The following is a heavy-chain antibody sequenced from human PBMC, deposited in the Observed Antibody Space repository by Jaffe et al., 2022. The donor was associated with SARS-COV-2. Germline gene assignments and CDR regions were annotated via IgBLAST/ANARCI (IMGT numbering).Heavy chain of an antibody. CDR1: GFTFSSYW. J-gene: IGHJ4*02. Sequence: EVQLVESGGGLVQPGGSLRLSCAASGFTFSSYWMHWVRQAPGKGLVWVSRINSDGSTTSYADSVKGRFTISRDNAKNTLYLQINSLRAEDTAVYYCARAVQDAPRSGGSFSDYWGQGTLVTVSS. CDR2: INSDGSTT. V-gene: IGHV3-74*01. D-gene: IGHD2-15*01. CDR3: ARAVQDAPRSGGSFSDY.